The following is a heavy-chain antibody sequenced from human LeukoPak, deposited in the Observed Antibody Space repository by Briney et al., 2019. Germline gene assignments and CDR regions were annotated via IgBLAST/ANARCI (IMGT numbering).Heavy chain of an antibody. V-gene: IGHV1-2*02. D-gene: IGHD5-18*01. CDR3: AREGGGYSYGPFDY. CDR1: GYTFTGCY. J-gene: IGHJ4*02. CDR2: INPNSGGT. Sequence: ASVKVSCKASGYTFTGCYMHWVRQAPGQGLEWMGWINPNSGGTSYAQKFQGRVTMTRDTSISTAYMELSRLRSDDTAVYYCAREGGGYSYGPFDYWGQGTLVTVSS.